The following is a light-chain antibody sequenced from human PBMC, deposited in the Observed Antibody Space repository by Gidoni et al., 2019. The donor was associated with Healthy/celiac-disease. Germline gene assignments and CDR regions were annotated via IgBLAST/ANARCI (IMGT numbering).Light chain of an antibody. CDR1: QSVLYSSNNKNY. Sequence: DIVMTPSPDSLAVSLGERATINCKSRQSVLYSSNNKNYLAWYQQKPGQPPKLLIYWASTRESGVPDRFSGSGSGTDFTLTISSLQAEDVAVYYCQQYYSTPRYTFGQGTKLEIK. CDR3: QQYYSTPRYT. J-gene: IGKJ2*01. CDR2: WAS. V-gene: IGKV4-1*01.